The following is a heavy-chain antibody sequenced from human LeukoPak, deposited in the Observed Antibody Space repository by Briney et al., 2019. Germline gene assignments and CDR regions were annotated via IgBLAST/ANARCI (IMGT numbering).Heavy chain of an antibody. D-gene: IGHD2-8*01. V-gene: IGHV1-8*01. J-gene: IGHJ4*02. CDR3: ARGYCINGVCDRGDY. Sequence: GASVKVSCKASGYTFTSYDINWVRQATGQGREWMGWMNPNSGNTGYAQKFQGRVTMTRNTSISTAYMELSSLRSEDTAVYYCARGYCINGVCDRGDYWGQGTLVTVSS. CDR1: GYTFTSYD. CDR2: MNPNSGNT.